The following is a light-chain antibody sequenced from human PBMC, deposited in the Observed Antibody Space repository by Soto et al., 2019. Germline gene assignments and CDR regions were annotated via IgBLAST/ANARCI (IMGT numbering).Light chain of an antibody. J-gene: IGKJ1*01. Sequence: EIVLTQSPGTLSFSPGERATPSCRASQTVTRSYLAWYQQKPGQAPGLLIYGASTRATGIPARFSGSGSGTDFTLTISRLEPEDFAVYYCQQYGSSPPVTFGQGTKVDIK. CDR1: QTVTRSY. CDR3: QQYGSSPPVT. V-gene: IGKV3-20*01. CDR2: GAS.